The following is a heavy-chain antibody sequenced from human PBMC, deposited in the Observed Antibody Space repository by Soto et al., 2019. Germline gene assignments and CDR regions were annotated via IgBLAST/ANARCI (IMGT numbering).Heavy chain of an antibody. J-gene: IGHJ3*02. CDR2: ISAYNGNR. D-gene: IGHD3-16*02. V-gene: IGHV1-18*04. Sequence: GASVKVSCKASGYIFTSYGISWVRQAPGQGLEWMGWISAYNGNRNYAQKLQGRVTMTTDTSTSTAYMELRSLRSDDTAVYYCARVRITFGGVIVIPDAFDIWGQGTMVTVSS. CDR3: ARVRITFGGVIVIPDAFDI. CDR1: GYIFTSYG.